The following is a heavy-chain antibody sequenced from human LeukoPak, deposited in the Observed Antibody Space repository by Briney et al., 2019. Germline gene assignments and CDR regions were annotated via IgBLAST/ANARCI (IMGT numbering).Heavy chain of an antibody. D-gene: IGHD1-26*01. V-gene: IGHV3-74*01. CDR1: GFTFGDYA. CDR2: INRDGSST. J-gene: IGHJ3*02. CDR3: ARDRWDAFDI. Sequence: GGSLRLSCTASGFTFGDYAMSWVRQAPGKGLEWVSRINRDGSSTSYADSVKGRFTISRDNAKNTLYLQMNSLRAEDTAVFYCARDRWDAFDIWGQGTMVTVSS.